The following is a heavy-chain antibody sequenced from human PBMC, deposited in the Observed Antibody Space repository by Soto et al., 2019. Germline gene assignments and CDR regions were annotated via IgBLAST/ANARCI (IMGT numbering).Heavy chain of an antibody. CDR1: GGSISSYY. V-gene: IGHV4-59*08. CDR2: IYYSGST. J-gene: IGHJ6*03. D-gene: IGHD2-2*01. CDR3: ATQTVEVVVPAAMGLVPAAMGLHYYYMDV. Sequence: SETLSLTCTVSGGSISSYYWSWIRQPPGKGLEWIGYIYYSGSTNYNPSLKSRVTISVDTSKNQFSLKLSSATAADTAVYYCATQTVEVVVPAAMGLVPAAMGLHYYYMDVWGKGTTVTVSS.